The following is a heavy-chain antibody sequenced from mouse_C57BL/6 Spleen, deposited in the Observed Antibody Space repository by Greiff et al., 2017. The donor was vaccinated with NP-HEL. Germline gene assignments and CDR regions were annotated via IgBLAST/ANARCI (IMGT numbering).Heavy chain of an antibody. D-gene: IGHD2-3*01. Sequence: EVQVVESGGGLVKPGGSLKLSCAASGFTFSSYAMSWVRQTPDKRLEWVATISDGGSYTYYPDNVKGRFTISRDNAKNNLYLQMGHLKSEDTAMYYCARSLYDPGDDWGQGTTLTVSS. CDR1: GFTFSSYA. CDR3: ARSLYDPGDD. CDR2: ISDGGSYT. V-gene: IGHV5-4*01. J-gene: IGHJ2*01.